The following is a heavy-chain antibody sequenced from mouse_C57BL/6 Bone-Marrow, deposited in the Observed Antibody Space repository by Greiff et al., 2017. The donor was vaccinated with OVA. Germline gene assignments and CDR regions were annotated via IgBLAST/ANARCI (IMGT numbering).Heavy chain of an antibody. J-gene: IGHJ3*01. CDR3: ARHYYYPPWFAY. D-gene: IGHD2-4*01. Sequence: VQLQQSGADLMKPGASLKLSCKATGYTFTGYWIEWVQQTPGHGLEWIGEILPGSGSTYYNEKFKGQATFSADTSSHTAYMQLSSLTTEDSAIYYCARHYYYPPWFAYWGQGTLVTVSA. CDR1: GYTFTGYW. V-gene: IGHV1-9*01. CDR2: ILPGSGST.